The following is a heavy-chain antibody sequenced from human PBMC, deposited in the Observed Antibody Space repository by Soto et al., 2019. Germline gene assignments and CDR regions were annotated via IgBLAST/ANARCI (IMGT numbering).Heavy chain of an antibody. V-gene: IGHV4-59*01. CDR2: IYYSGST. J-gene: IGHJ5*02. CDR1: GGSISSYY. CDR3: ARENAIAYCGGDCYSGGDWFDP. D-gene: IGHD2-21*02. Sequence: KASETLSLTCTVSGGSISSYYWSWIRQPPGKGLEWIGYIYYSGSTNYNPSLKSRVTISVDTSKNQFSLKLSSVTAAATAVYYCARENAIAYCGGDCYSGGDWFDPWGQGTLVTVSS.